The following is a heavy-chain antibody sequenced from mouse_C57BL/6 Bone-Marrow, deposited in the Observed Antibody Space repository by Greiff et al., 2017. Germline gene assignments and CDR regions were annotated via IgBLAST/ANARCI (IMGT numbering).Heavy chain of an antibody. CDR2: INPGSGGT. V-gene: IGHV1-54*01. CDR3: ARSKNWDSWFAY. J-gene: IGHJ3*01. D-gene: IGHD4-1*01. CDR1: GYAFTNYG. Sequence: VQLQQSGAELVRPGTSVKVSCKASGYAFTNYGIGWVKQRPGQGLEWIGVINPGSGGTNYNEKFKGKATLTADKSSSTAYMQLSSLTSEASAVYFCARSKNWDSWFAYWGQGTLVTVSA.